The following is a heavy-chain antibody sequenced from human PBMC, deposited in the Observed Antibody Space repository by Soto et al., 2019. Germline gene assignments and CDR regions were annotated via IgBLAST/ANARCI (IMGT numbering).Heavy chain of an antibody. J-gene: IGHJ6*03. CDR2: IYYSGST. CDR3: ARQRYYGSGSYYYYMDV. D-gene: IGHD3-10*01. Sequence: SETMYLTCTVSGGTMSSYYWSWIRQPPGKGLEWIGYIYYSGSTNYNPSLKSRVTISVDTSKNQFSLKLSSVTAADTAVYYCARQRYYGSGSYYYYMDVWGKGTTVTVSS. V-gene: IGHV4-59*08. CDR1: GGTMSSYY.